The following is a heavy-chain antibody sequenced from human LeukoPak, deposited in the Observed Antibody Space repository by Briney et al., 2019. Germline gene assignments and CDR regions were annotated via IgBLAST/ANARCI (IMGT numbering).Heavy chain of an antibody. CDR1: GFTFSDYY. CDR2: ISDSGSSV. CDR3: AKDQGGYIYGCDY. V-gene: IGHV3-11*01. D-gene: IGHD5-18*01. Sequence: GGSLRLSCAASGFTFSDYYMSWIRQAPGKGLEWVSKISDSGSSVYSADSVKGRFTISRDNAKNSLYLQMNSLRIEDTALYYCAKDQGGYIYGCDYWGQGNLVSVSS. J-gene: IGHJ4*02.